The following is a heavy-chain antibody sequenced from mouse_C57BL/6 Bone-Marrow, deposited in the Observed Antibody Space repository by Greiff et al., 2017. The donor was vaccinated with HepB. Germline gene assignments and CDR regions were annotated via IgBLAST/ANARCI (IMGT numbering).Heavy chain of an antibody. CDR2: IHPNSGST. D-gene: IGHD2-5*01. CDR1: GYTFTSYW. V-gene: IGHV1-64*01. CDR3: ARDSGYYSNYGDY. Sequence: VQLQQPGAELVKPGASVKLSCKASGYTFTSYWMHWVKQRPGQGLEWIGMIHPNSGSTNYNEKFKSKATLTVDKSSSTAYMQLSSLTSEDSAVYCCARDSGYYSNYGDYWGQGTTLTVSS. J-gene: IGHJ2*01.